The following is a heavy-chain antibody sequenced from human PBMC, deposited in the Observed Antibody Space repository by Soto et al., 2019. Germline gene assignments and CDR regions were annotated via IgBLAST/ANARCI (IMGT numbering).Heavy chain of an antibody. J-gene: IGHJ4*02. Sequence: PSETLSLTCTVSGGSISSSSYYWGWIRQPPGKGLEWIGSIYYSGSTYYNPSLKSRVTISVDTSKNQFSLKLSSVTAADTAVYYCARLFSTVTDSEPLDYWGQGTLVTVSS. CDR3: ARLFSTVTDSEPLDY. CDR2: IYYSGST. CDR1: GGSISSSSYY. D-gene: IGHD4-17*01. V-gene: IGHV4-39*01.